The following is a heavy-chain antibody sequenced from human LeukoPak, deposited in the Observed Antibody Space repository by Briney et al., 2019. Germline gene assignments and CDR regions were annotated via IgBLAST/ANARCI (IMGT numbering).Heavy chain of an antibody. CDR3: ARHVWELLLGALYYHYYMDV. CDR1: GGSISSGGYY. CDR2: IYHSGST. D-gene: IGHD1-26*01. V-gene: IGHV4-30-2*01. J-gene: IGHJ6*03. Sequence: KPSETLSLTCTVSGGSISSGGYYWSWIRQPPGKGLEWIGYIYHSGSTYYNPSLKSRVTISVDRSKNQFSLKLSSVTAADTAVYYCARHVWELLLGALYYHYYMDVWGKGTTVTVSS.